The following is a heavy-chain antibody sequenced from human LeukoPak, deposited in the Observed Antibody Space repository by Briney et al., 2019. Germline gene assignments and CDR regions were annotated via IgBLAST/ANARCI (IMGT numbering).Heavy chain of an antibody. J-gene: IGHJ6*02. Sequence: GGSLRLSCAASGFTFSSYAMTWVRQAPGKGLEWVSTISGSAGNTYYGDSVKGRFTISRDNSENMLFLQMNSLRAADTAVYYCAKDSSSSNYYYGMDVWGQGTTVTVSS. V-gene: IGHV3-23*01. CDR1: GFTFSSYA. CDR2: ISGSAGNT. D-gene: IGHD6-6*01. CDR3: AKDSSSSNYYYGMDV.